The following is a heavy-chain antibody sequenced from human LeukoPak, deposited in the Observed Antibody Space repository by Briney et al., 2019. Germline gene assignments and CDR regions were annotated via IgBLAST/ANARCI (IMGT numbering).Heavy chain of an antibody. D-gene: IGHD6-13*01. CDR1: GIPFSDYY. J-gene: IGHJ4*02. CDR3: AAGTAADF. Sequence: GGSLRLSCVVSGIPFSDYYMNWIRQAPGKGLEWISYISSSSSYTDYADSVKGRFTISRDNAKSALYLHLNSPRLEDTAVYYCAAGTAADFWGQGTLATVSS. V-gene: IGHV3-11*03. CDR2: ISSSSSYT.